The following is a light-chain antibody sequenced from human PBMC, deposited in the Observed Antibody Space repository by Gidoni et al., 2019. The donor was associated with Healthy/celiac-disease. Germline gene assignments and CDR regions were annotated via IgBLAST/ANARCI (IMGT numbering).Light chain of an antibody. CDR2: AAS. J-gene: IGKJ5*01. Sequence: DIQLTQSPSFLSASVGDRVTITCRASQGISSYLAWYQQKPWKAPKLLIYAASTLQSGVPSRFSGSGSGTEFTLTISSLQPEDFATYYCQQLNSYPSITFGQGTRLEIK. V-gene: IGKV1-9*01. CDR3: QQLNSYPSIT. CDR1: QGISSY.